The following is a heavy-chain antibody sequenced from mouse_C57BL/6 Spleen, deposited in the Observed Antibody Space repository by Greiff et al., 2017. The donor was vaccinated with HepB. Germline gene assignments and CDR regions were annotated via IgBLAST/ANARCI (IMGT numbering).Heavy chain of an antibody. CDR1: GYTFTGYW. V-gene: IGHV1-9*01. J-gene: IGHJ4*01. D-gene: IGHD2-4*01. CDR3: ATGVYDYDGAMDY. CDR2: ILPGSGST. Sequence: LEESGAELRKPGASVKLSCKAPGYTFTGYWLEWVKQRPGHGLEWIGEILPGSGSTNYIEKFKGKATFTADTSSNTAYMQLSSLTTEDSAIYYCATGVYDYDGAMDYWGQGTSVTVSS.